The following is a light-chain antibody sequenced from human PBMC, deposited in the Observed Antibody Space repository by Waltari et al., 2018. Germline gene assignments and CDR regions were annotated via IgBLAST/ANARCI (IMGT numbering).Light chain of an antibody. V-gene: IGKV1-39*01. Sequence: DIQMTQSPSSLSASVGDRVTITCRASQSIRTFLNWYQQKPGKVHRLLIYSASSLQNGVPPRFSGSGAGTDFTLTISNLQPEDVATYYCQQSNSVPLTFGGGTKVEIK. J-gene: IGKJ4*01. CDR2: SAS. CDR1: QSIRTF. CDR3: QQSNSVPLT.